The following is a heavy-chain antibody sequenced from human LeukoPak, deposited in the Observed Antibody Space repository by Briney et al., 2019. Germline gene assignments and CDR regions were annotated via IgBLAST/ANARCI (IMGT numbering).Heavy chain of an antibody. J-gene: IGHJ2*01. CDR1: GFTFSNYW. CDR2: IKHDGIEK. D-gene: IGHD2-21*02. CDR3: AKLVVVTATYWYFDL. V-gene: IGHV3-7*01. Sequence: QAGGFLRLSCAASGFTFSNYWMSWVRQAPGKGLDWVANIKHDGIEKYFADSVTGRFTISRDNAKNSLYLQMNSLRPEDTAVYYCAKLVVVTATYWYFDLWGRGTPVTASS.